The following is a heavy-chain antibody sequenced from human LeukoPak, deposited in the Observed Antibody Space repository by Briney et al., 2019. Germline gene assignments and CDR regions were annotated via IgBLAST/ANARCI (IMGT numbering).Heavy chain of an antibody. Sequence: GGSLRLSCAASGFTFNNHWMSWVRQAPGKGLEWVANINQDGSEKYYVDSVKGRFTISRDNAKNSLYLQMNSLGGDDTAIYYCATYNSVNAREFQYWGQGTLVTVPS. CDR1: GFTFNNHW. J-gene: IGHJ1*01. V-gene: IGHV3-7*01. CDR2: INQDGSEK. CDR3: ATYNSVNAREFQY. D-gene: IGHD5/OR15-5a*01.